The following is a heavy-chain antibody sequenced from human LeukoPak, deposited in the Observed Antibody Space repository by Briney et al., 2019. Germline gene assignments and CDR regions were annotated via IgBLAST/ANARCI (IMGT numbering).Heavy chain of an antibody. J-gene: IGHJ6*03. CDR1: GFNFSDYW. Sequence: GGSLRLSCAASGFNFSDYWMHWVRPAPGKGLVWVSRINSDGRNIAYADSLKGRFTISRDNTKKTQYLEMNSLTIEDTAVYYCARAISWNGAQGHMDVWGKGTTVTVSS. CDR2: INSDGRNI. CDR3: ARAISWNGAQGHMDV. V-gene: IGHV3-74*03. D-gene: IGHD1-1*01.